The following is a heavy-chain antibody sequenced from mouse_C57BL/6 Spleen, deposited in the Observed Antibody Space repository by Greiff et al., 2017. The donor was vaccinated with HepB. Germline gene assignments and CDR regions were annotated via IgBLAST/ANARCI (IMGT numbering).Heavy chain of an antibody. CDR3: TRKGLGGSSLYYAMDY. CDR1: GYTFTDYE. V-gene: IGHV1-15*01. Sequence: QVQLQQSGAELVRPGASVTLSCKASGYTFTDYEMHWVKQTPVHGLEWIGAIDPETGGTAYNQKFKGKAILTADKSSSTAYMELRSLTSEDSAVYYWTRKGLGGSSLYYAMDYWGQGTSGTVSS. D-gene: IGHD1-1*01. J-gene: IGHJ4*01. CDR2: IDPETGGT.